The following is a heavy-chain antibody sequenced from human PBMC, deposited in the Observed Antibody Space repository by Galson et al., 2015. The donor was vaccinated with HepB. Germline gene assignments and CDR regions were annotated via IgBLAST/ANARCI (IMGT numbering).Heavy chain of an antibody. CDR2: ISWNSGSI. CDR1: GFTFDDYA. CDR3: AVARAVAGPFDY. D-gene: IGHD6-19*01. V-gene: IGHV3-9*01. Sequence: SLRLSCAASGFTFDDYAMHWVRQAPGKGLEWVSGISWNSGSIGYADSVKGRFTISRDNAKNSLYLQMNSLRAEDTALYYCAVARAVAGPFDYWGQGTLVTVSS. J-gene: IGHJ4*02.